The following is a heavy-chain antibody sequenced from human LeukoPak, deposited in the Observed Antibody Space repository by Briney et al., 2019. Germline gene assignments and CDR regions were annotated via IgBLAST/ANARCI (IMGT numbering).Heavy chain of an antibody. CDR1: GFTFSSSA. V-gene: IGHV3-23*01. J-gene: IGHJ4*02. Sequence: PGGSLRLSCAASGFTFSSSAMSWVRQAPGKGLEWVSAISNNGGYTYYADSVQGRFTISRDNSKSTLCLQMNSLRAEDTAVYYCAKGGKWDVTPFDYWGQGTLVTVS. CDR3: AKGGKWDVTPFDY. CDR2: ISNNGGYT. D-gene: IGHD1-26*01.